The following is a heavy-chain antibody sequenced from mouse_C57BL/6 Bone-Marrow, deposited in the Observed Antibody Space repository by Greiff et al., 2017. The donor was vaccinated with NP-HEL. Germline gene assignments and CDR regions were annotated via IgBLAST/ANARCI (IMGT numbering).Heavy chain of an antibody. CDR3: ARVETGPYYFDY. J-gene: IGHJ2*01. CDR2: IHPNSGST. CDR1: GYTFTSYW. D-gene: IGHD4-1*01. V-gene: IGHV1-64*01. Sequence: VQLQQPGAELVKPGASVKLSCKASGYTFTSYWMHWVKQRPGQGLEWIGMIHPNSGSTNYNEKFKSKATLTVDKSSSTAYMQLSSLTSEDSAVYYCARVETGPYYFDYWGQGTTLTVSS.